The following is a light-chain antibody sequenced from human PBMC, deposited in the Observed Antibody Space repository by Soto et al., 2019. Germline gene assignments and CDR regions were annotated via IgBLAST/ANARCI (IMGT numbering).Light chain of an antibody. V-gene: IGKV3-15*01. Sequence: EIVMTQSPATLSVSPGESATRSCRASQSVSSNLAWYQQKRGQAPRLLIYGASTRATGIPARFSGSGSGTEFTLTISSLQSEDFAVYYCQQYNNWPWTFGQGTKVEIK. CDR3: QQYNNWPWT. J-gene: IGKJ1*01. CDR1: QSVSSN. CDR2: GAS.